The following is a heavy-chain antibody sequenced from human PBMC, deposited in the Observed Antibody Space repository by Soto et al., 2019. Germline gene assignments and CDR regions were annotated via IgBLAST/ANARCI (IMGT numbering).Heavy chain of an antibody. CDR1: GFTFSSYE. Sequence: GGSLRLSCAASGFTFSSYEMNWVRQAPGKGLEWVSYISSSGSTIYYADSVKGRFTISRDNAKNSLYLQMNSLRDEDTAVYYCARREYGYCSSTSCWYFDLWGRGTLVTVSS. CDR3: ARREYGYCSSTSCWYFDL. V-gene: IGHV3-48*03. D-gene: IGHD2-2*03. CDR2: ISSSGSTI. J-gene: IGHJ2*01.